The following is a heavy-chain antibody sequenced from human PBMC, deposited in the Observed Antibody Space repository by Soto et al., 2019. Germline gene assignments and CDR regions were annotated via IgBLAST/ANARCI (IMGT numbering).Heavy chain of an antibody. CDR3: ARVAAAGVPYYYYGMDV. D-gene: IGHD6-13*01. J-gene: IGHJ6*02. CDR1: GGTFSSYA. V-gene: IGHV1-69*13. Sequence: GASVKVSCKASGGTFSSYAISWVRQAPGQGLEWMGGIIPIFGTANYAQKFQGRVTITADESTSTAYMELSSLRSEDTAVYYCARVAAAGVPYYYYGMDVWGQGTTVTVSS. CDR2: IIPIFGTA.